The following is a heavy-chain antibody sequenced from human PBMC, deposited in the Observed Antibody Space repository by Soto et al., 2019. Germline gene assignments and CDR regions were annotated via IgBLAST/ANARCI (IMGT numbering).Heavy chain of an antibody. CDR2: IYFTGST. D-gene: IGHD3-22*01. J-gene: IGHJ4*02. Sequence: SETLSLTCTVSGGSISNGGYYWTWIRQHPGKGLECIGHIYFTGSTFYNPSLKGRATISIDSSRNQFSLKLTSATAADTAIYYCARNQITYYDNISGSLYYFDCWGQGTLVTVSS. CDR1: GGSISNGGYY. CDR3: ARNQITYYDNISGSLYYFDC. V-gene: IGHV4-31*03.